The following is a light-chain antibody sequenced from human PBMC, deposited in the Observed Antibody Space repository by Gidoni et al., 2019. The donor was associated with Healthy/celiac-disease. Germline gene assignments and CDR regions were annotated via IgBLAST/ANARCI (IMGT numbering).Light chain of an antibody. CDR2: AAS. CDR1: QSISSY. CDR3: QQSYRTPFT. V-gene: IGKV1-39*01. J-gene: IGKJ3*01. Sequence: IQMTQSPSSLSASVGDRVTITCRASQSISSYLNWYQQKPGKAPKLLIYAASSLQSGVTSRFSGSGSVTDFTLTISSLQPEDFATYYCQQSYRTPFTFGPGTQVDIK.